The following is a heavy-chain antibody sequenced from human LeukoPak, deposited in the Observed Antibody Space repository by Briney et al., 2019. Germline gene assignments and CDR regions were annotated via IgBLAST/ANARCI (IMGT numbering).Heavy chain of an antibody. J-gene: IGHJ4*02. CDR1: GGSISSYY. V-gene: IGHV4-59*01. CDR2: IYYSGST. Sequence: PSETLSLTCTVSGGSISSYYWSWIRQPPGKGLEWIGYIYYSGSTNYNPSLKSRVTISVDTSKNQFSLKLSSVTAADTAVYYCARAGVGRGYYDSSGYYGYWGQGTLVTVSS. CDR3: ARAGVGRGYYDSSGYYGY. D-gene: IGHD3-22*01.